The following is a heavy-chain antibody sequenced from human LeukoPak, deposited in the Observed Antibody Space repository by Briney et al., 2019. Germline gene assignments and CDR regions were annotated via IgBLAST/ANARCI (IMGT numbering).Heavy chain of an antibody. V-gene: IGHV3-30*02. CDR3: AKGPSIVVVPAASTSDFDY. D-gene: IGHD2-2*01. CDR2: IWDGGSNK. CDR1: GFTFSSYG. J-gene: IGHJ4*02. Sequence: GGSLRLSCAASGFTFSSYGMHWVRQAPGKGLEWVAVIWDGGSNKYYADSVKGRFTISRDNSKNTLYLQMNSLRAEDTAVYYCAKGPSIVVVPAASTSDFDYWGQGTLVTVSS.